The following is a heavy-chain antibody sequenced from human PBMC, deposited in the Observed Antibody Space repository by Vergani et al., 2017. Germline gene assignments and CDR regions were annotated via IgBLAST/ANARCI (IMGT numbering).Heavy chain of an antibody. V-gene: IGHV3-9*01. CDR1: GFTFDDYA. CDR2: ISWNSGSI. Sequence: EVQLVESGGGLVQPGRSLRLSCAASGFTFDDYAMHWVRQAPGKGREWVSGISWNSGSIGYADSVKGRFTISRDNAKNSLYLQMNSLRAEDTALYYCAKDLRNIAAADYWGQGTLVTVSS. CDR3: AKDLRNIAAADY. J-gene: IGHJ4*02. D-gene: IGHD6-13*01.